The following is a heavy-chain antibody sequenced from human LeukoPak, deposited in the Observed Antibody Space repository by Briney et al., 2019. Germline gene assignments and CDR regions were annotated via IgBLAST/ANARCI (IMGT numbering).Heavy chain of an antibody. Sequence: SVTLSLTCTVSGGSISSYYWSWIRQPPGKGLEWIGYIYYSGSTNYNPSLKSRVTISVDTSKNQFSLKLSSVTAADTAVYYCASYSSSWYNFDYWGQGTLVTVSS. V-gene: IGHV4-59*08. CDR1: GGSISSYY. J-gene: IGHJ4*02. CDR2: IYYSGST. CDR3: ASYSSSWYNFDY. D-gene: IGHD6-13*01.